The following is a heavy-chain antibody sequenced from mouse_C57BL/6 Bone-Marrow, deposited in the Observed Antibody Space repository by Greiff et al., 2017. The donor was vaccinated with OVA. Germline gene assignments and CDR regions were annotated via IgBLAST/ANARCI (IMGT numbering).Heavy chain of an antibody. CDR2: IRNKANGYTT. Sequence: EVMLVESGGGLVQPGGSLSLSCAASGFTFTDYYMSWVRQPPGKALEWLGFIRNKANGYTTEYSASVKGRFTISRDNSQSILYLQMNALRAEDSATYYCARGDYDAAWFAYWGQGTLVTVSA. J-gene: IGHJ3*01. V-gene: IGHV7-3*01. D-gene: IGHD2-4*01. CDR1: GFTFTDYY. CDR3: ARGDYDAAWFAY.